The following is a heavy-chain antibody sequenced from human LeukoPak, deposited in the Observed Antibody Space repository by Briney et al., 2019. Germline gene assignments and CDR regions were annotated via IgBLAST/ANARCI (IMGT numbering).Heavy chain of an antibody. Sequence: GGSLRLSCTTSGFNFSTYGMHWVRQAPGKGLEWVAVIWYDGSNKYYTNSVKGRFTISRDNPKNTLYLQMNSLRAEDTAVYFCARDLVAAYYYGMDIWGKGTTVTVSS. CDR1: GFNFSTYG. CDR2: IWYDGSNK. V-gene: IGHV3-33*01. D-gene: IGHD6-6*01. CDR3: ARDLVAAYYYGMDI. J-gene: IGHJ6*04.